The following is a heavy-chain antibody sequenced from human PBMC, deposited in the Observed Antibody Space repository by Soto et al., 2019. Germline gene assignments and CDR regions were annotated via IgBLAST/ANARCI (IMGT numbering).Heavy chain of an antibody. V-gene: IGHV3-33*01. CDR2: IWYDGSNK. CDR3: ARDTRGFYCSSTSCSDYYYYGMDV. J-gene: IGHJ6*02. D-gene: IGHD2-2*01. CDR1: GFTFSSYG. Sequence: LRLSCAASGFTFSSYGMHWVRQAPGKGLEWVAVIWYDGSNKYYADSVKGRFTISRDNSKNTLYLQMNSLRAEDTAVYYCARDTRGFYCSSTSCSDYYYYGMDVWGQGTTVTVSS.